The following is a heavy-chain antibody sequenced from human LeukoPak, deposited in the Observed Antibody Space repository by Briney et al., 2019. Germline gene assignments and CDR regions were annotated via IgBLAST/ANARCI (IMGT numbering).Heavy chain of an antibody. J-gene: IGHJ4*02. D-gene: IGHD3-10*01. CDR2: IIPIFGTA. V-gene: IGHV1-69*13. CDR3: ARSYQITMVRGVIFPPDY. Sequence: APVKVCCKPSGGTFSSSAISWVRQAPGPGLEWMGGIIPIFGTANYAQKFQARVTITADESTSTAYMELSSLGSEDTAVYYCARSYQITMVRGVIFPPDYWGQGTLVTVSS. CDR1: GGTFSSSA.